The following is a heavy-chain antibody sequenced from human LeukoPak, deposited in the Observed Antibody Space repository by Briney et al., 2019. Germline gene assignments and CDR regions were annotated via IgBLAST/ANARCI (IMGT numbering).Heavy chain of an antibody. J-gene: IGHJ5*02. CDR3: AKGSSGYFVDL. Sequence: GGSPRLSCAASGSIFNNYGLIWVRQAPGKGLEWVSAISNDGGGTNYADFVKGRFTISRDNSKNTLFLQMNSLRAEDTALYYCAKGSSGYFVDLWGQGTLVTVSS. V-gene: IGHV3-23*01. CDR1: GSIFNNYG. D-gene: IGHD3-22*01. CDR2: ISNDGGGT.